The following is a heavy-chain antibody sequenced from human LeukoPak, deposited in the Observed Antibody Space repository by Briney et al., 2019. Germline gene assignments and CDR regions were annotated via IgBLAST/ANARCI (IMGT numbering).Heavy chain of an antibody. D-gene: IGHD4-23*01. CDR3: AREYGGSDYYYYMDV. V-gene: IGHV1-69*13. CDR1: GGTLSNYA. Sequence: SVKVSCKASGGTLSNYAISWVRQAPGQGLEWMGGIIPIFGTANYAQKFQGRVTITADESTSTAYMELSSLRSEDTAVYYCAREYGGSDYYYYMDVWGKGTTVTVSS. CDR2: IIPIFGTA. J-gene: IGHJ6*03.